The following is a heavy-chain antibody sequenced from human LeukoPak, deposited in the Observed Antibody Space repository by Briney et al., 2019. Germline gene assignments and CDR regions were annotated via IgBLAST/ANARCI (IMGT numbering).Heavy chain of an antibody. D-gene: IGHD3-22*01. V-gene: IGHV4-59*12. CDR1: GGSISSYY. CDR2: IYYSGST. J-gene: IGHJ5*02. CDR3: AREGYYDSRGYYTNWFDP. Sequence: SETLPLTCTVSGGSISSYYWSWIRQPPGKGLEWIGYIYYSGSTNYNPSLKSRVTISVDTSKNQFSLKLSSVTAADTAVYYCAREGYYDSRGYYTNWFDPWGQGTLVTVSS.